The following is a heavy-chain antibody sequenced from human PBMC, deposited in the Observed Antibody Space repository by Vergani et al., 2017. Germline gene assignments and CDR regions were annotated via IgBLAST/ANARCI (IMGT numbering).Heavy chain of an antibody. CDR2: ISYDGSNK. J-gene: IGHJ4*02. CDR3: AKEGAYSGSYYY. CDR1: GFTFSSYG. D-gene: IGHD1-26*01. V-gene: IGHV3-30*18. Sequence: QVQLVESGGGVVQPGRSLRLSCAASGFTFSSYGMHWVRQAPGKGLEWVAVISYDGSNKYYADSVKGRFTISRDNSKNTLYLQMNSLRAEDTAVYYCAKEGAYSGSYYYGGQGTLVTVSS.